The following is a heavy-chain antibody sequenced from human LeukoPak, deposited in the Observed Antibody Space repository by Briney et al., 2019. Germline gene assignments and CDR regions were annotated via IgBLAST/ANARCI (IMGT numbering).Heavy chain of an antibody. CDR2: ISVYNGNI. J-gene: IGHJ4*02. Sequence: ASVKVSCKASGYRFTSYGISWVRQAPGQGLEWMGWISVYNGNINYAQKFQGRVTMTTDTSTSTAYMELRSLRFDDTAVYYCARDDSDIVLMVSLDYWGQGTLVTVSS. D-gene: IGHD2-8*01. V-gene: IGHV1-18*01. CDR1: GYRFTSYG. CDR3: ARDDSDIVLMVSLDY.